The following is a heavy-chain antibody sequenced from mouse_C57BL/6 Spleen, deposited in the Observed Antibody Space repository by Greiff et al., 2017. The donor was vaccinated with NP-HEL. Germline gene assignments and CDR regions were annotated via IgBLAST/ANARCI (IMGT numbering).Heavy chain of an antibody. Sequence: ESGAELVRPGASVKLSCKASGYTFTDYYINWVKQRPGQGLEWIARIYPGSGNNYYNEKFKGKATLTAEKSSSTAYMQLSSLTSEDSAVYFCARMVLGYFDYWGQGTTLTVSS. D-gene: IGHD2-1*01. CDR3: ARMVLGYFDY. V-gene: IGHV1-76*01. CDR2: IYPGSGNN. J-gene: IGHJ2*01. CDR1: GYTFTDYY.